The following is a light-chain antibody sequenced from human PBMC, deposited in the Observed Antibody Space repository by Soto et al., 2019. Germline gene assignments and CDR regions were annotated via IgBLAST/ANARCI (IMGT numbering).Light chain of an antibody. J-gene: IGKJ5*01. Sequence: EIVLTQSPGTLSLFPGERVTLSCRASQSLSGNYLAWYQQKPGQAPKFLIYGASNRAAGIPDRFSGGGSGTDFALTINRLEPEDCAVYYCQQYGHSPITFGQGTRLEIK. V-gene: IGKV3-20*01. CDR1: QSLSGNY. CDR3: QQYGHSPIT. CDR2: GAS.